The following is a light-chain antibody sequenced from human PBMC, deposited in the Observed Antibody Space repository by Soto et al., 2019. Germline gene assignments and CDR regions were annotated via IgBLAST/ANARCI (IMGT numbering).Light chain of an antibody. CDR1: SSDVGSYNL. J-gene: IGLJ3*02. CDR2: EGS. CDR3: CSYADSTTFV. V-gene: IGLV2-23*03. Sequence: QSALTQPASVSGSPGQSITISCTGTSSDVGSYNLVSWYQQHPGKAPKLMIYEGSKRPSGVSNRFSGSKSGNTASLTISEIQAEDEADYYCCSYADSTTFVFGGGTQLTVL.